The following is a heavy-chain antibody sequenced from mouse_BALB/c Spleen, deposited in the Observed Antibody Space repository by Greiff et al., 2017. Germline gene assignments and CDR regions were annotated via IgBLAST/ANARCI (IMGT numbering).Heavy chain of an antibody. CDR2: ISSGSSTI. D-gene: IGHD2-1*01. CDR3: ARAIYGNYLDY. CDR1: GFTFSSFG. V-gene: IGHV5-17*02. J-gene: IGHJ4*01. Sequence: DVQLVESGGGLVQPGGSRKLSCAASGFTFSSFGMHWVRQAPEKGLEWVAYISSGSSTIYYADTVKGRFTISRDNPKNTLFLQMTSLRSEDTAMYYCARAIYGNYLDYWGQGTSVTVSS.